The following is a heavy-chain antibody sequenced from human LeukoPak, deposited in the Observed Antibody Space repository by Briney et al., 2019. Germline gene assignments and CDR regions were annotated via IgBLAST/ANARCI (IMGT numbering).Heavy chain of an antibody. Sequence: SETLSLTCTVSGGSISSGSYYWSWIRQPAGKGLEWIGRIYTSGSTNYNPSLKSRVTISVDTSKNQFSLKLSSMTAADTAVYYCARGYSSSWSNWFDPWGQGTLVTVSS. J-gene: IGHJ5*02. V-gene: IGHV4-61*02. D-gene: IGHD6-13*01. CDR3: ARGYSSSWSNWFDP. CDR2: IYTSGST. CDR1: GGSISSGSYY.